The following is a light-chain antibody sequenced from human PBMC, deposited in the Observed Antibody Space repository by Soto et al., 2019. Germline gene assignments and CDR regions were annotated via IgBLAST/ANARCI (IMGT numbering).Light chain of an antibody. Sequence: EIVLIQSPATLSLSPGERATLSCRASQSVGSYLAWYQHKPGQAPRLLISDASNRATGIPARFSGSGSETDFTLTISSLEPEDSAVYYCQQYNNWPWTFGQGTKVDIK. CDR3: QQYNNWPWT. J-gene: IGKJ1*01. CDR1: QSVGSY. CDR2: DAS. V-gene: IGKV3-11*01.